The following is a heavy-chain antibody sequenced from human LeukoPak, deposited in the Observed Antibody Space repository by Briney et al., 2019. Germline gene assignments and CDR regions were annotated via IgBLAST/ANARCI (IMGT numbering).Heavy chain of an antibody. J-gene: IGHJ5*02. CDR2: IYHGGST. Sequence: SETLSLTCSVSGFSISSVYYWGWIRQPPGKGLEWIGSIYHGGSTYYNPSLKSRVTISVDTSKNQFSLKLSSVTAADTAVYYCARDSGSYYGVGYNWFDPWGQGTLVTVSS. V-gene: IGHV4-38-2*02. CDR1: GFSISSVYY. CDR3: ARDSGSYYGVGYNWFDP. D-gene: IGHD1-26*01.